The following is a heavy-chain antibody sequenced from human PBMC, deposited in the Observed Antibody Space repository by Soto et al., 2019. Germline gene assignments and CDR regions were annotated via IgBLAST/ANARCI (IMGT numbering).Heavy chain of an antibody. J-gene: IGHJ6*02. Sequence: QVQLQESGPGLVKPSGTLSLTCAVSGGSISSSNWWRWVRQPPGKGLEWIGEIYHSGSTNYNPSLKSRVTISVDKSKNQFSLKLSSVTAADTAVYDCARFTSRSSSDLYYYYYGMDVWGQGTTVTVSS. D-gene: IGHD6-6*01. CDR3: ARFTSRSSSDLYYYYYGMDV. CDR1: GGSISSSNW. V-gene: IGHV4-4*02. CDR2: IYHSGST.